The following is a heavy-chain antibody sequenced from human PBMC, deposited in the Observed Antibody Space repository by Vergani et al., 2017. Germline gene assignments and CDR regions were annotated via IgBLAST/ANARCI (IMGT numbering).Heavy chain of an antibody. CDR1: GGSISSGDYY. CDR2: IYYSGST. CDR3: ARAGDDFWSGYPDGRKNWFDP. D-gene: IGHD3-3*01. Sequence: QVQLQESGPGLVKPSQTLSLTCTVSGGSISSGDYYWSWIRQPPGKGLEWIGYIYYSGSTYYNPSLKSRVTISVDTSKNQFSLKLSSVTAADTAVYYCARAGDDFWSGYPDGRKNWFDPWGQGTLVTVSS. V-gene: IGHV4-30-4*01. J-gene: IGHJ5*02.